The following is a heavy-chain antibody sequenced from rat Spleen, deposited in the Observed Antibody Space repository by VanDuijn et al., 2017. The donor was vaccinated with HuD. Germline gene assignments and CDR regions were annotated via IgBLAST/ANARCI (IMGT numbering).Heavy chain of an antibody. D-gene: IGHD4-1*01. V-gene: IGHV5-25*01. CDR2: ISIGGGNT. J-gene: IGHJ2*01. Sequence: EVQLVESDGGLVQPGRSLKLSCAASGFTFSDYYMAWVRQTPKKGLEWVASISIGGGNTYYRDSVKGRFTISRDNAKNTLYLQMDSLRSEDTATYFCARETGYNSYFDYWGQGVMVTVSS. CDR3: ARETGYNSYFDY. CDR1: GFTFSDYY.